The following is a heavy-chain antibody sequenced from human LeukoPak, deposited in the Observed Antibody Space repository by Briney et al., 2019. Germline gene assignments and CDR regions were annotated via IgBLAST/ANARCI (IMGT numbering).Heavy chain of an antibody. CDR2: IWYDGSNK. D-gene: IGHD6-13*01. CDR1: GFTFSSYG. CDR3: AKESDVAAAGIDY. J-gene: IGHJ4*02. V-gene: IGHV3-30*02. Sequence: GGSLRLSCAASGFTFSSYGMHWVRQAPGKGLEWVAVIWYDGSNKYYADSVKGRFTISRDNSKNTLYLQMNSLRVEDTAVYYCAKESDVAAAGIDYWGQGTLVTVSS.